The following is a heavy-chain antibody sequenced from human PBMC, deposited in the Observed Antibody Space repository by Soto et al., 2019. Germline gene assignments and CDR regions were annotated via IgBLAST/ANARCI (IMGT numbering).Heavy chain of an antibody. CDR2: ISKSDYT. CDR3: AREDSIIIPAVSDF. J-gene: IGHJ4*02. D-gene: IGHD2-2*01. CDR1: GFAFNNYG. V-gene: IGHV3-21*01. Sequence: GGSLRLSCTVSGFAFNNYGINWVRQAPGKGLEWVSSISKSDYTYYSDSVKGRFAISRDNAKSPVSLQMNTLRVEDTAVYYCAREDSIIIPAVSDFWGQGTLVTVSS.